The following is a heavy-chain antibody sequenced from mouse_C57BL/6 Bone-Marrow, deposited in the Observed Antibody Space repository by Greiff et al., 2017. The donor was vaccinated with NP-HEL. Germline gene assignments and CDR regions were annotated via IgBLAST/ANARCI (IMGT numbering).Heavy chain of an antibody. CDR1: GFNIKDDY. Sequence: VQLQQSGAEIVRPGASVKLSCTASGFNIKDDYMHWVKQRPEQGLEWIGWIDPENGDTEYASKFQGKATITADTSSNTAYLQLSSLTSEDTAVYYCTTVGFAYWGQGTLVTVSA. CDR3: TTVGFAY. CDR2: IDPENGDT. J-gene: IGHJ3*01. D-gene: IGHD1-1*01. V-gene: IGHV14-4*01.